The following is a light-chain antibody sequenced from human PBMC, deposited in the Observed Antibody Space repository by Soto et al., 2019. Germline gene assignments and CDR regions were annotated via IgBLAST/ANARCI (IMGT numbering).Light chain of an antibody. CDR1: SSNIGSNY. CDR3: SSYAGSSNV. CDR2: RNN. J-gene: IGLJ1*01. V-gene: IGLV1-47*01. Sequence: QSVLTQPPSASGTPGQRVTISCSGSSSNIGSNYVYWYQQLPGTAPKLLIYRNNQRPSGVPDRFSGSKSGTSASLTASGLQAEDEADYYCSSYAGSSNVFGTGTKVTVL.